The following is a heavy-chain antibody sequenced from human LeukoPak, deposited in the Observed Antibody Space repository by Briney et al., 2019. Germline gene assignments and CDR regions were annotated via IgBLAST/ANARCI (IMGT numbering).Heavy chain of an antibody. J-gene: IGHJ2*01. Sequence: GGSLRLSCAASGFTFTNYAMSWVRQAPGKGLEWVSVLTGDGGTYYADSVKGRFTNSRDDSKNTLFLQMNSLRAEDTAVYFCAKDRTVGASYWYFDLWGRGTLVTVSS. CDR3: AKDRTVGASYWYFDL. CDR2: LTGDGGT. D-gene: IGHD1-26*01. V-gene: IGHV3-23*01. CDR1: GFTFTNYA.